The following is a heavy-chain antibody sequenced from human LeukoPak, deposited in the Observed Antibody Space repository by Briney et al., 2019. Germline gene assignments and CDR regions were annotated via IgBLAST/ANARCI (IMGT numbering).Heavy chain of an antibody. CDR1: GFTFDDYG. J-gene: IGHJ4*02. CDR2: INWNGGST. V-gene: IGHV3-20*04. D-gene: IGHD6-13*01. Sequence: GSLRLSCAASGFTFDDYGMSWVRQAPGKGLEWVSGINWNGGSTGYADSVQGRLTISRDNAKNSLYLQMNSLRAEDTALYYCARGTLKAAATDFDYWGQGTLVTVSS. CDR3: ARGTLKAAATDFDY.